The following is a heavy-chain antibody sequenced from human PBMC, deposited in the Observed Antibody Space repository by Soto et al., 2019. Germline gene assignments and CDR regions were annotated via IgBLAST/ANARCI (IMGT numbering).Heavy chain of an antibody. V-gene: IGHV1-24*01. CDR2: FDPEDGET. Sequence: GASVKVSCKVSGYTLTELSMHWVRQAPGKGLEWMGGFDPEDGETIYAQKFQGRVTMTRDTSISTAYMELSRLTSDDTAVYYCARGAGRDGYNFDYWGQGTLVTVSS. D-gene: IGHD5-12*01. J-gene: IGHJ4*02. CDR3: ARGAGRDGYNFDY. CDR1: GYTLTELS.